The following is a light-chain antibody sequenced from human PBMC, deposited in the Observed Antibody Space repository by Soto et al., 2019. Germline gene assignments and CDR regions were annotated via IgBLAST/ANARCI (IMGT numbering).Light chain of an antibody. Sequence: DIQMTQSPSSLSASVGDRVTITCRASQSISDYLNWYRQKPGKAPKLLIYDASSLESGVPSRFSGSGSGTEFTLTISSLQPGDFATYYCQQYYSYLTFGGGTKVDIK. CDR2: DAS. CDR3: QQYYSYLT. J-gene: IGKJ4*01. V-gene: IGKV1-5*01. CDR1: QSISDY.